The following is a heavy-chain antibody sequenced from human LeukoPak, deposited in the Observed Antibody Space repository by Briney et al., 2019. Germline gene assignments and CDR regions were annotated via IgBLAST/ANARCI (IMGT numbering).Heavy chain of an antibody. CDR1: GFTFNSYS. D-gene: IGHD3-10*01. V-gene: IGHV3-48*01. Sequence: GSLTPSFAASGFTFNSYSMNWVRQASGEGLESGSYISSSSSTIYYADSVKGRFTISRDNAKNSLYLQMNSLRAEDTAVYYCARDFRTRSEYYYGSYYYMDVWGKGTTVTVSS. J-gene: IGHJ6*03. CDR2: ISSSSSTI. CDR3: ARDFRTRSEYYYGSYYYMDV.